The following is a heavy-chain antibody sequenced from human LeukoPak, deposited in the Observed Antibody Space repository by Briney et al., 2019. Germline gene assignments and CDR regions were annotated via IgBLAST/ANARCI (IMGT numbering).Heavy chain of an antibody. CDR1: GGTFSSYA. V-gene: IGHV1-69*13. CDR2: IIPIFGTA. CDR3: ARHVTGYCSGGTCPYYFDY. D-gene: IGHD2-15*01. J-gene: IGHJ4*02. Sequence: SVKVSCKASGGTFSSYAISWVRQAPGQGLEWMVGIIPIFGTANYAQKFQGRVTITADESTSTAYMELSSLRSEDTAVYYCARHVTGYCSGGTCPYYFDYWGQGTLVTVSS.